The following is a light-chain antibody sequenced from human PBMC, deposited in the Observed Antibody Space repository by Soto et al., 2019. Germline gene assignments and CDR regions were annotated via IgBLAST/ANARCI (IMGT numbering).Light chain of an antibody. Sequence: DIVLTQSPATLSLSPGERATLSCRASQSVSSYLAWYQQKPGQAPRLLISDATNRATGIPARFSGSGSGTDFTLTIDSLEPEDFAVYYCQQRINSPLTFGRGTKVEIK. J-gene: IGKJ4*01. CDR2: DAT. CDR3: QQRINSPLT. V-gene: IGKV3-11*01. CDR1: QSVSSY.